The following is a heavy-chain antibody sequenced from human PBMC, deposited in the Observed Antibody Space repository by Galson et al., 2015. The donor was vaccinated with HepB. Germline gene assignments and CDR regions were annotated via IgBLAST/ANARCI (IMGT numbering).Heavy chain of an antibody. Sequence: SLRLSCAASGFTFSRFDMHWVRQAPGKGLEWVAIIRGDGSNKYYADSVKGRFTISRDNSKNTLYLQMNSLRVEDTAVYYCARDVGELYSSGWLVYWGQGTLVTVPS. V-gene: IGHV3-30*02. CDR2: IRGDGSNK. D-gene: IGHD6-19*01. CDR1: GFTFSRFD. J-gene: IGHJ4*02. CDR3: ARDVGELYSSGWLVY.